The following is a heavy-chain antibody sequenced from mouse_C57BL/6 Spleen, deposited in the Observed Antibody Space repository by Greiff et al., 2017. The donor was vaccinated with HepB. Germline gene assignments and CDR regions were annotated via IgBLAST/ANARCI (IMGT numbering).Heavy chain of an antibody. CDR3: ARDPSYGSVSYWYFDV. CDR2: ISGGGGNT. V-gene: IGHV5-9*01. J-gene: IGHJ1*03. CDR1: GFTFSSYT. Sequence: EVKLVESGGGLVKPGGSLKLSCAASGFTFSSYTMSWVRQTPEKRLEWVATISGGGGNTYYPDSVKGRFTISRDNAKNTLYLQMSSLRSEDTALYYCARDPSYGSVSYWYFDVWGTGTTVTVSS. D-gene: IGHD1-1*01.